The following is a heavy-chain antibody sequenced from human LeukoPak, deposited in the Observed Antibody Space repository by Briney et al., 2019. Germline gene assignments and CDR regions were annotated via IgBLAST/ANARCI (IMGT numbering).Heavy chain of an antibody. V-gene: IGHV3-74*01. Sequence: WGSLRICCTAAGFTFSSNWMRWVRQAPGQALVWVARINSDETTTTYADSVKGRFTISRDNAKNTLYLQMNSLRVDDTAVYYCVGIWQYFDYWGQGTLVTVSS. J-gene: IGHJ4*02. CDR3: VGIWQYFDY. CDR1: GFTFSSNW. CDR2: INSDETTT. D-gene: IGHD1-14*01.